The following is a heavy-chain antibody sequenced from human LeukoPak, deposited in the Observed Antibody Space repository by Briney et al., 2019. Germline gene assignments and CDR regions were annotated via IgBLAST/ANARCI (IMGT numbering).Heavy chain of an antibody. D-gene: IGHD3-10*01. CDR1: GGSISSSSYY. V-gene: IGHV4-39*07. CDR3: ASYGYGSGSYFGSY. CDR2: IYYSGST. Sequence: SETLSLTCTVSGGSISSSSYYWGWIRQPPGKGLEWIGSIYYSGSTYYNPSLKSRVTISVDTSKNQFSLKLSSVTAADTAVYYCASYGYGSGSYFGSYWGQGALVTVSS. J-gene: IGHJ4*02.